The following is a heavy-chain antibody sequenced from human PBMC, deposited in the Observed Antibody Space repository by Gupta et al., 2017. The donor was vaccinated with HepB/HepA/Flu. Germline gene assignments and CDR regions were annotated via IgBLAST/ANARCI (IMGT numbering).Heavy chain of an antibody. Sequence: QVQLVESGGGVVQPGGSLRLSCAASGFTFRSTGMHWVRQAPGKGLEWVAVISYDGSNKFYADSVKGRFTISRDNSKSIVYLQMSSLKVEDTAVYHCAKDWQTAAPLNDAFDIRGQGTMVTVSS. CDR1: GFTFRSTG. D-gene: IGHD6-13*01. CDR2: ISYDGSNK. J-gene: IGHJ3*02. CDR3: AKDWQTAAPLNDAFDI. V-gene: IGHV3-30*18.